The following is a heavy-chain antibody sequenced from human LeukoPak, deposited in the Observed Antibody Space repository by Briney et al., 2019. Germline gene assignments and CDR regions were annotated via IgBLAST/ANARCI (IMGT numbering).Heavy chain of an antibody. D-gene: IGHD1-26*01. CDR2: ITYDGSNK. J-gene: IGHJ4*02. CDR1: GFTFSSYS. CDR3: ARGLLGAPTSYFDY. Sequence: GGSLRLSCAASGFTFSSYSMHWVRQAPGKGLEWVAVITYDGSNKYYADSVKGRFTISRDNSRNTLYLQMNSLRAEDTAVYYCARGLLGAPTSYFDYWGQGTLVTVSS. V-gene: IGHV3-30*03.